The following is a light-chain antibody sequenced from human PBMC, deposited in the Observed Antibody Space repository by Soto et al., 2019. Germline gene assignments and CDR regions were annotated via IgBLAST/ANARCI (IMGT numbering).Light chain of an antibody. V-gene: IGKV1-5*03. Sequence: DIQMTQSPSTLPASVGDRVTITCRASQSIDVWLAWYQQKPGKAPKLLIYKASNLQSGVPSRFSGSGSGTEFTLSIDSLQPDDFATYYCQQYHTSSITFGQGTRLEIK. J-gene: IGKJ5*01. CDR1: QSIDVW. CDR3: QQYHTSSIT. CDR2: KAS.